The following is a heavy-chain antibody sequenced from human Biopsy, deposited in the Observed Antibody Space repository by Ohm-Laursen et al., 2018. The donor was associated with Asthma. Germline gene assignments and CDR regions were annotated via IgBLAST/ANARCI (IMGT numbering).Heavy chain of an antibody. Sequence: SVKVSCKPLGGTLNTYVIGWVRQAPGQGLEWMGWINSVFGTTTYPQKFQDRVTITTDGSTSTVYKELSSLRSEETAVYYCARKAGSCISRTCYSLDFWGQGTLVTVSS. CDR1: GGTLNTYV. D-gene: IGHD2-2*01. CDR3: ARKAGSCISRTCYSLDF. V-gene: IGHV1-69*05. CDR2: INSVFGTT. J-gene: IGHJ4*02.